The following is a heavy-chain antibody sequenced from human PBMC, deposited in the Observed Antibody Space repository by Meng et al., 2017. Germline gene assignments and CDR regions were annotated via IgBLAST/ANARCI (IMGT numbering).Heavy chain of an antibody. CDR3: ARGRYSSGWDRFDY. Sequence: VWRPRMRKLSGTASLICASSWCLTSSTSWGSCVRQPPGQGLEWIGEIYHSGSTNDNSSLKSRVTISVDKSKNQFSLKLSSVTAADTAVYYCARGRYSSGWDRFDYWGQGTLVTVSS. V-gene: IGHV4-4*02. J-gene: IGHJ4*02. CDR1: WCLTSSTSW. D-gene: IGHD6-19*01. CDR2: IYHSGST.